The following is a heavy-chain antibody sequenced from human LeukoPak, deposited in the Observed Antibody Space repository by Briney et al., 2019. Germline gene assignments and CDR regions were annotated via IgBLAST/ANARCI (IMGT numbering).Heavy chain of an antibody. Sequence: GGSLRLSCAASGFTFSSYAMSWVRQGPGKGLEWVSAISGSGGSTYYADSVKGRFTISRDNSKNTLYLQMNSLRAEDTAVYYCANYQIRDYYDSSGYYYFDYWGQGTLVTVSS. D-gene: IGHD3-22*01. CDR2: ISGSGGST. V-gene: IGHV3-23*01. CDR3: ANYQIRDYYDSSGYYYFDY. J-gene: IGHJ4*02. CDR1: GFTFSSYA.